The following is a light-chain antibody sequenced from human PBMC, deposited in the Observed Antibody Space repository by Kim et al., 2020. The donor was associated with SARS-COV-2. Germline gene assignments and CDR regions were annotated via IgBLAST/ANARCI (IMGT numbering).Light chain of an antibody. CDR3: NSRDSSGNHLV. CDR1: SLRSYY. Sequence: SSELTQDPAVSVALGQTVRITCQGDSLRSYYASWXQQKPGQAPVLVIYGKNNRPSGIPDRFSGSSSGNTASLTITGAQAEDEADYYCNSRDSSGNHLVFG. CDR2: GKN. J-gene: IGLJ2*01. V-gene: IGLV3-19*01.